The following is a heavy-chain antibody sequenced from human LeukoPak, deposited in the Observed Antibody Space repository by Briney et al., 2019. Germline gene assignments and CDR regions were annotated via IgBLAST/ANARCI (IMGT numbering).Heavy chain of an antibody. CDR1: GGSFSGYY. D-gene: IGHD3-9*01. J-gene: IGHJ4*02. CDR3: ARTTYYDILTGYLKYGIDY. V-gene: IGHV4-34*01. Sequence: PSETLSLTCAVYGGSFSGYYWSWIRQPPGKGLEWIGEINHSGSTNYNPSLKSRVTISVDTSKNQFSLKLSSVTAADTAVYYCARTTYYDILTGYLKYGIDYWGQGTLVTVSS. CDR2: INHSGST.